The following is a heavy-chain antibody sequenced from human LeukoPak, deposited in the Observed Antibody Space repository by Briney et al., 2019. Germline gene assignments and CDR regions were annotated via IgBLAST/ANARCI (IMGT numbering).Heavy chain of an antibody. D-gene: IGHD3-22*01. Sequence: GGSLRLSCAASGFTFSNYAMNWVRQAPGKGLEWVSVISDSGSSTYYADSVKGRLTISRDNSKNTLYLQMNSLRAEDTAVYYCARGSSGYSYYFDYWGQGTLVTVSS. J-gene: IGHJ4*02. V-gene: IGHV3-23*01. CDR2: ISDSGSST. CDR1: GFTFSNYA. CDR3: ARGSSGYSYYFDY.